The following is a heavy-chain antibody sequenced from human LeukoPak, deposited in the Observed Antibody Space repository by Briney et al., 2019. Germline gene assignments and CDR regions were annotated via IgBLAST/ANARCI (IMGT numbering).Heavy chain of an antibody. V-gene: IGHV3-23*01. CDR3: AKDTYCSSTSCSNDY. CDR2: ISAGGVHT. CDR1: GFTFNNYA. D-gene: IGHD2-2*01. J-gene: IGHJ4*02. Sequence: GGSLRLSCAASGFTFNNYAMSWVRQAPGKGLEWDSVISAGGVHTYYADSVKGRFAISRDNSRNIVYLQMNSLRAEDTAVYYCAKDTYCSSTSCSNDYWGQGTLVTVSS.